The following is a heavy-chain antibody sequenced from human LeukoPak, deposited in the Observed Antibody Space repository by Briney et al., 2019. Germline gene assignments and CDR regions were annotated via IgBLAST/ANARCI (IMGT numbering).Heavy chain of an antibody. V-gene: IGHV3-15*05. CDR3: TKDLLPGGHAH. CDR1: GFSFIDAW. J-gene: IGHJ4*02. Sequence: GGSLRLSCEGSGFSFIDAWMSWARQAPGKGLEWIGRIKSKVSGGATDHAAPVSGRFCTSRDDSKRTLYLQMNSLATEDTGVYYCTKDLLPGGHAHWGQGNPVTVSS. D-gene: IGHD3-16*01. CDR2: IKSKVSGGAT.